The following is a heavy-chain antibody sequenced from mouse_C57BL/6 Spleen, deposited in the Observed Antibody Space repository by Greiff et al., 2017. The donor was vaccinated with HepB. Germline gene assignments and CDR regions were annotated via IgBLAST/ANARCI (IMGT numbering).Heavy chain of an antibody. CDR3: AREVRYYFDY. Sequence: EVQLKQSGPELVKPGASVKISCKASGYTFTDYYMNWVKQSPGKSLEWIGDINPNNGGTSYNQKFKGKATLTVDKSSSTAYMELRSLTSEDSAVYYGAREVRYYFDYWGQGTTLTVSA. J-gene: IGHJ2*01. CDR1: GYTFTDYY. D-gene: IGHD2-14*01. V-gene: IGHV1-26*01. CDR2: INPNNGGT.